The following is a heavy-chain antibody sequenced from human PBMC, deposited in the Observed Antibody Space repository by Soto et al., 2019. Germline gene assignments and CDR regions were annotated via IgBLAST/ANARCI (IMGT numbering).Heavy chain of an antibody. CDR3: AHSDTTRGYCLDY. CDR2: IYWDDGK. J-gene: IGHJ4*02. D-gene: IGHD3-22*01. CDR1: GFSLSTSGVG. V-gene: IGHV2-5*02. Sequence: QITLKESGPTLVKPTQTLTLTCTFSGFSLSTSGVGVGWIRQPPGKALEWLAVIYWDDGKRYSPSLTSRLTXPXDXXKNHVALTMTNMDPVDTATYYCAHSDTTRGYCLDYWGQGTLVTVSS.